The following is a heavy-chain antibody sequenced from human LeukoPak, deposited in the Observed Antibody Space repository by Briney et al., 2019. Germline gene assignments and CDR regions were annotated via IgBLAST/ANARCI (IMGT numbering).Heavy chain of an antibody. D-gene: IGHD1-26*01. CDR3: ARGHYQMGL. CDR2: ISGSGGST. Sequence: PGGSLRLSCAASGFTFSSYGMSWVRQAPGKGLEWVSAISGSGGSTYYADSVKGRFTISRDNAKDSLYLQMNSLRAEDTALYYCARGHYQMGLWGQGALVTVSS. V-gene: IGHV3-23*01. CDR1: GFTFSSYG. J-gene: IGHJ4*02.